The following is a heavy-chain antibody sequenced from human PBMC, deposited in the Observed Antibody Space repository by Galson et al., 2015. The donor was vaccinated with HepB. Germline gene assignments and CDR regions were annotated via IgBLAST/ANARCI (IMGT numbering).Heavy chain of an antibody. Sequence: SLRLSCAASGFTFSGYYMHWVRQVPGQGLMWIARIDGDGSKIGYADSVKGRFTVSRDNAKNMLYLQLDSLRAEDTGVYYCARGNRDVWGQGTTVTVSS. V-gene: IGHV3-74*01. CDR1: GFTFSGYY. D-gene: IGHD2/OR15-2a*01. J-gene: IGHJ6*01. CDR2: IDGDGSKI. CDR3: ARGNRDV.